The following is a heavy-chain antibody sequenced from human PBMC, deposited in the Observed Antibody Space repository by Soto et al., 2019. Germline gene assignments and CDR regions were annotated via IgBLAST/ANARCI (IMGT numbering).Heavy chain of an antibody. CDR2: INAGNGNT. CDR1: GYTFTSYA. J-gene: IGHJ4*02. Sequence: QVQLVQSGAEVKKPGASVKVSCKASGYTFTSYAMHWVRQAPGQRLEWMGWINAGNGNTKYSQRFQGRVTITRDTSASKAYMELSSTRSEDAAAFYCARGLPLTMDYWGQGTLVTVSS. D-gene: IGHD2-15*01. CDR3: ARGLPLTMDY. V-gene: IGHV1-3*01.